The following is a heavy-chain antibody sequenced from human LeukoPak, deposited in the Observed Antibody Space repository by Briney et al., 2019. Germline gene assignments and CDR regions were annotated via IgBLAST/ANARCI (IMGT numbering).Heavy chain of an antibody. J-gene: IGHJ6*02. CDR2: ISSSGSYI. CDR3: ARDREYYVSGRMDV. D-gene: IGHD3-10*01. CDR1: GFTFSAYS. V-gene: IGHV3-21*06. Sequence: GGSLRLSCAASGFTFSAYSMNWVRQAPGKGLEWVSCISSSGSYIYYTDSLKGRFTISRDNAKDSLYLQMNSLRAEDTAVYYCARDREYYVSGRMDVWGQGTTVTVSS.